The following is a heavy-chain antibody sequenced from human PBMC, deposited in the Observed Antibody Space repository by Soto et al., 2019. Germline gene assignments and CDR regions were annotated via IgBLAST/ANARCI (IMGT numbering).Heavy chain of an antibody. CDR2: ISGSGGST. V-gene: IGHV3-23*01. CDR1: GFTFSSYA. J-gene: IGHJ5*02. Sequence: PGGSLRLSCAASGFTFSSYAMSWVRQAPGKGLEWVSAISGSGGSTYYADSVKGRFTISRDNSKNTLYLQMNSLRAEDTAVYYCAKDRYSGSYYLGNWFDTWGQGTLVTVSS. CDR3: AKDRYSGSYYLGNWFDT. D-gene: IGHD1-26*01.